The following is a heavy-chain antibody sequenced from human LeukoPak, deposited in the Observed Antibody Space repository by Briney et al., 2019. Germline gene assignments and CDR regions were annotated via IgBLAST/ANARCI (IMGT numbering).Heavy chain of an antibody. V-gene: IGHV4-30-4*07. D-gene: IGHD6-13*01. CDR2: IHDSGST. Sequence: SETLSLTCVVSGDSISSGGYSWSWLRQTPGKGLEWIAYIHDSGSTYNNPSLKSRLSISIDTSKNQFSLKLNSVSAADTAVYYCARVVAAAGNNWFDPWGQGTLVTVSS. CDR1: GDSISSGGYS. J-gene: IGHJ5*02. CDR3: ARVVAAAGNNWFDP.